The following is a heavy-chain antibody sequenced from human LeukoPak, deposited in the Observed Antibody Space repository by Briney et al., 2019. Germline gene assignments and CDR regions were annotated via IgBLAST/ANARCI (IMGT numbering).Heavy chain of an antibody. D-gene: IGHD3-3*01. CDR3: ARPRDSWSESSLAY. CDR2: IYPDDSDT. J-gene: IGHJ4*02. V-gene: IGHV5-51*01. Sequence: GESLEISCEASGYNFATYWIAWVRQLPGKGLEWMGIIYPDDSDTKYSPSFEGQVTITADRSVNTAYLHWSNLKVSDTAMYYCARPRDSWSESSLAYWGQGSLVTVSS. CDR1: GYNFATYW.